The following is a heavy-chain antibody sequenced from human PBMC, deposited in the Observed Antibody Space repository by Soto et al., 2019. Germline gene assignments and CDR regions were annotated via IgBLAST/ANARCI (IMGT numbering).Heavy chain of an antibody. D-gene: IGHD6-13*01. V-gene: IGHV1-46*01. CDR2: LNPNGGST. CDR1: GYTFTNSY. Sequence: QVQLVQSGAEVKKPGASVKVSCKASGYTFTNSYIHWVRQAPGQGLEWMALLNPNGGSTNYAQNFQGSVTVTRDTSTSTVYMELTSLTSEDTAVYYCARNLAAGDYWGQGTLVTVSS. CDR3: ARNLAAGDY. J-gene: IGHJ4*02.